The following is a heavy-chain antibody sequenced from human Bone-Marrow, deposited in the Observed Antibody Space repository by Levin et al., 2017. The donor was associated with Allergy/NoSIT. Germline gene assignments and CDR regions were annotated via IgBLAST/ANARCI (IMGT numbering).Heavy chain of an antibody. V-gene: IGHV1-2*05. J-gene: IGHJ4*02. CDR2: INPRSGAT. Sequence: ASVKVSCKASGYSFTDSFIHWVRQAPGQGLEWMGRINPRSGATKSTQRLQGRVTMTRDTSVTTAYMELSTPSSDDTGVYYCARAKGVAASGGLDYWGQGTLVTVSS. CDR3: ARAKGVAASGGLDY. CDR1: GYSFTDSF. D-gene: IGHD6-13*01.